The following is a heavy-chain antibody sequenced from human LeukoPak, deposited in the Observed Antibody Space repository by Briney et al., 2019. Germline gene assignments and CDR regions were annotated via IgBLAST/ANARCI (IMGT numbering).Heavy chain of an antibody. J-gene: IGHJ3*02. Sequence: PSETLSLTCTVSGGSISGYYWSWIRQPPGKRLEWIGYIYYSGSTKYNPSLKSRVTMSVDTSRDQFSLKLSSVTAADTAVYYCARGGLENGYHSNDGFDIWGQGTMVTVSS. V-gene: IGHV4-59*01. CDR3: ARGGLENGYHSNDGFDI. CDR1: GGSISGYY. D-gene: IGHD3-22*01. CDR2: IYYSGST.